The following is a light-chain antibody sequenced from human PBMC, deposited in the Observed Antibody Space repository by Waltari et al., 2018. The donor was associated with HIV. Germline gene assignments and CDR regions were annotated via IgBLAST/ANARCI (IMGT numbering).Light chain of an antibody. V-gene: IGLV1-44*01. CDR3: CSMATSYTYL. CDR1: SSNIGSNT. J-gene: IGLJ1*01. CDR2: TDD. Sequence: QSVLTQPPSVSGTPGQRVTISCSGGSSNIGSNTVTWYQHLPGAAPKVLIYTDDTRPSGVPDRFSCSKSGTSASLAISGLQSDDEAEYFCCSMATSYTYLFAPGTQVNVL.